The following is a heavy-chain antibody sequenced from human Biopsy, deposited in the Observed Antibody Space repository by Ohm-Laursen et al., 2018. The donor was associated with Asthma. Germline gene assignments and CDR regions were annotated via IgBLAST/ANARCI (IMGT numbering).Heavy chain of an antibody. CDR1: GGTFNTYV. CDR2: INSVFGTT. Sequence: LVKVSCKSLGGTFNTYVIGWVRQAPGQGLEWMGGINSVFGTTTYPQKFQDRVTITADDSTSTVYMELSSLRSEDTAVYYCARKAGSCISRTCYSLDFWGQGTLVTVSP. D-gene: IGHD2-2*01. J-gene: IGHJ4*02. V-gene: IGHV1-69*13. CDR3: ARKAGSCISRTCYSLDF.